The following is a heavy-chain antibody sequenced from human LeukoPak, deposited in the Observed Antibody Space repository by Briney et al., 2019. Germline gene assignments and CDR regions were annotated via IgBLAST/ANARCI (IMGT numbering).Heavy chain of an antibody. Sequence: SLRLSCAASGFTFSSYGMHWVRQAPGKGLEWVAVISYDGSNKYYADSVKGRFTISRDNSKNTLYLQMNSLRAEDTAVYYCAKDLHYYDSSGAFDYWGQGTLVTVSS. CDR3: AKDLHYYDSSGAFDY. D-gene: IGHD3-22*01. J-gene: IGHJ4*02. V-gene: IGHV3-30*18. CDR1: GFTFSSYG. CDR2: ISYDGSNK.